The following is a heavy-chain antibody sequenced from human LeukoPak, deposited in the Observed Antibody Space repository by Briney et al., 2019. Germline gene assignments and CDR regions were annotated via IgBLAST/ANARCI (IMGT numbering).Heavy chain of an antibody. CDR3: TRSAVVLPYYFDY. J-gene: IGHJ4*02. CDR2: FDPENGET. Sequence: ASVKVSCKVSGYTLTELSMHWVRQAPGKGLEWMGSFDPENGETPYAQEFQGRVTLTEDTSADTAYMELISLRSEDTALYYCTRSAVVLPYYFDYWGQGTLVTVSS. V-gene: IGHV1-24*01. D-gene: IGHD3-22*01. CDR1: GYTLTELS.